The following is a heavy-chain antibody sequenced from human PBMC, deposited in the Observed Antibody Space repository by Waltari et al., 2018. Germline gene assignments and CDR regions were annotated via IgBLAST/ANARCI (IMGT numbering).Heavy chain of an antibody. CDR2: IYYSGST. V-gene: IGHV4-59*01. D-gene: IGHD6-13*01. CDR1: GGSISSYY. Sequence: QVQLQESGPGLVKPSETLSLTCTVPGGSISSYYWSWIRQPPGKGLEWIGYIYYSGSTNYNPSLKSRVTISVDTSKNQFSLKLSSVTAADTAVYYCARAIAAAGHFDYWGQGTLVTVSS. J-gene: IGHJ4*02. CDR3: ARAIAAAGHFDY.